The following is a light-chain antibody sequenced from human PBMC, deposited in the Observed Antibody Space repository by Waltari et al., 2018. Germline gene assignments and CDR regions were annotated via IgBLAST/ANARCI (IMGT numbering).Light chain of an antibody. Sequence: QSALTQPASVSGSPGQSITITCTGSSADVGGYNLVSWYQHHPGQAPRPLFYEVNEWPSGIPSRFSGAKSGNTASLTICGLQIEDEADYYCCSYGGVNTLGVLFGGGSKLTV. CDR3: CSYGGVNTLGVL. CDR1: SADVGGYNL. V-gene: IGLV2-23*02. CDR2: EVN. J-gene: IGLJ2*01.